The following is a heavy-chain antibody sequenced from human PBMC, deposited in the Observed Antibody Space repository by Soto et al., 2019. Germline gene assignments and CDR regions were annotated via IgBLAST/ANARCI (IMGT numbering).Heavy chain of an antibody. V-gene: IGHV3-23*01. CDR3: AKDPLLGSYDSSGYYPAYFYYYGMDV. CDR1: GFTFSSYA. D-gene: IGHD3-22*01. CDR2: ISGSGGST. Sequence: GGSLRLSCAASGFTFSSYAMSWVRQAPGKGLEWVSAISGSGGSTYYADSMKGRFTISRDNSKNTLYLQMNSLRAEDTAVYYCAKDPLLGSYDSSGYYPAYFYYYGMDVWGQGTTVTVSS. J-gene: IGHJ6*02.